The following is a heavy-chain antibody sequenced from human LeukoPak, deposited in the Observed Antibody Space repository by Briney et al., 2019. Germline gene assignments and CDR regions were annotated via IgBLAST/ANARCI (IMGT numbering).Heavy chain of an antibody. CDR1: GFSLRNYW. J-gene: IGHJ3*02. Sequence: GGSLRLSCAASGFSLRNYWMSWVRQAPGKGLEWVANINPDGSEKYYVESVKGRFAISRDNAENSLYLQMNSLRAEDTAVYYCARYGNGAWLAHYAFDIWGQGTMVTVSS. D-gene: IGHD6-19*01. CDR3: ARYGNGAWLAHYAFDI. V-gene: IGHV3-7*01. CDR2: INPDGSEK.